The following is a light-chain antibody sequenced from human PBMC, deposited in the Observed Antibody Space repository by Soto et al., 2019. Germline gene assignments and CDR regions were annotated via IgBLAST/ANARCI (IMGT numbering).Light chain of an antibody. CDR3: QQYGTSPWT. J-gene: IGKJ1*01. Sequence: EITLTQSPGTLSLSPGESATLSCKASQSVASNNLAWYQQKPGQAPRLLFYGTFNRATGIPDRFSGSGSGTDFTLNISRLEADDSAVYSCQQYGTSPWTFGQGTKVDIK. CDR1: QSVASNN. V-gene: IGKV3-20*01. CDR2: GTF.